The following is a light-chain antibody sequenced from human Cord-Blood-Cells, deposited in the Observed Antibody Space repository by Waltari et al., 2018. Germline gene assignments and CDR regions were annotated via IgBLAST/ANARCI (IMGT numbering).Light chain of an antibody. Sequence: QSALTQPASVSGSPGQSITICCTGTSSDVGGYNYVSWYQQHPGKAPKPMIYDVSKRPSGVSNRFSGSKSGNTASLTISGLQAEDEADYYCSSYTSSSTLVFGGGTK. CDR2: DVS. CDR3: SSYTSSSTLV. CDR1: SSDVGGYNY. J-gene: IGLJ2*01. V-gene: IGLV2-14*01.